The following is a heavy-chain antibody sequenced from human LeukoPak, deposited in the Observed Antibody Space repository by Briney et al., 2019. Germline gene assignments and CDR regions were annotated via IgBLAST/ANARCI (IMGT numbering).Heavy chain of an antibody. CDR2: MNPNSGNT. V-gene: IGHV1-8*01. CDR3: ARGRYCSGGSCYSHWFDP. CDR1: GYTFTSYD. D-gene: IGHD2-15*01. J-gene: IGHJ5*02. Sequence: GASVEVSCKASGYTFTSYDINWVRQATGQGLEWMGWMNPNSGNTGYAQKFQGRVTMTRNTSISTAYMELSSLRSEDTAVYYCARGRYCSGGSCYSHWFDPWGQGTLVTVSS.